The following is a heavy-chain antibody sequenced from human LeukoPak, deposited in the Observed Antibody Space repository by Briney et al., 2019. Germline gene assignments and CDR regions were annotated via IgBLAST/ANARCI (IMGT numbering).Heavy chain of an antibody. V-gene: IGHV3-53*01. J-gene: IGHJ3*02. CDR3: ARAGLLWFGADI. CDR2: IYSGDNT. Sequence: GGSLRLSCAASGFTFSSYSMNWVRQAPGKGLEWVSVIYSGDNTYYADSVKGRFTISRDNSKNTLYLQMNSLRAEDTAVYYCARAGLLWFGADIWGQGTMVIVSS. D-gene: IGHD3-10*01. CDR1: GFTFSSYS.